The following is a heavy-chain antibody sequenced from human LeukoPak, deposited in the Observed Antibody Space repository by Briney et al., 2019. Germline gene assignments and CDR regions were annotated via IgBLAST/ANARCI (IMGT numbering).Heavy chain of an antibody. Sequence: GGSLRCSGVGSRFTFSSYGMHWVPPAPWEGGEGGAFIRYDGSNSYYIDSVKGRFTISRDNSKNTLYLQMNSLRAEDTAVYYCAKDQWIEQMLGSHCDYWGQGTLVTVSS. D-gene: IGHD5-12*01. J-gene: IGHJ4*02. CDR1: RFTFSSYG. V-gene: IGHV3-30*02. CDR3: AKDQWIEQMLGSHCDY. CDR2: IRYDGSNS.